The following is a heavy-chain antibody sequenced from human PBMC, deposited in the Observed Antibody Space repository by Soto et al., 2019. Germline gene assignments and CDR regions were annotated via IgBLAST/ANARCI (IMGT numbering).Heavy chain of an antibody. CDR3: VRRHVSATGIDWFDP. CDR2: INAANGDT. D-gene: IGHD6-13*01. V-gene: IGHV1-3*01. CDR1: GYTFTGYY. Sequence: ASVKVTCKASGYTFTGYYMHWVRQAPGQRLEWMGWINAANGDTKYSPKFQGRVTITRDTSASTAYMELSSLRSEDTAVYYCVRRHVSATGIDWFDPWGQGTLVTVSS. J-gene: IGHJ5*02.